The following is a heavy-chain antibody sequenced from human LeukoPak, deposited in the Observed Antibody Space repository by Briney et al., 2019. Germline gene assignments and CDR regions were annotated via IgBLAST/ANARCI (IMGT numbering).Heavy chain of an antibody. Sequence: SETLSLTCTVYGGSISSGSYYWSWIRQPAGKGLEWIGRIYTSGSTNYNPSLKSRVTISVDTSKNQFYLKLSSVTAADTAVYYCARDRIAAAGTFNYYYYYMDVWGKGTTVTISS. CDR2: IYTSGST. V-gene: IGHV4-61*02. CDR1: GGSISSGSYY. D-gene: IGHD6-13*01. CDR3: ARDRIAAAGTFNYYYYYMDV. J-gene: IGHJ6*03.